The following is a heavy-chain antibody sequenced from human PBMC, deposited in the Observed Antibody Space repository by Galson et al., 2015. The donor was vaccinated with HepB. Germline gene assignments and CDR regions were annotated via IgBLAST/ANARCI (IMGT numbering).Heavy chain of an antibody. CDR1: GFTFSDYY. J-gene: IGHJ3*02. CDR2: ISSSSSYT. D-gene: IGHD2-15*01. Sequence: SLRLSCAASGFTFSDYYMSWIRQAPGKGLEWVSYISSSSSYTNYADSVKGRFTISRDNAKNSLYLQMNSLRAEDTAVYYCARDQDHSLDAFDIWGQGTMVTVSS. CDR3: ARDQDHSLDAFDI. V-gene: IGHV3-11*06.